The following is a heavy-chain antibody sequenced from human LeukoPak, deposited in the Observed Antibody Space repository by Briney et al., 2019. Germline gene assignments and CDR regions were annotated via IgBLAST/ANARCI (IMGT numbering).Heavy chain of an antibody. CDR1: GGSISSYY. CDR2: IYYSGST. V-gene: IGHV4-59*01. J-gene: IGHJ4*02. CDR3: ARVVSGLNDY. Sequence: PSETLSLTCTVSGGSISSYYWSWIRQPPGKGLEWIGYIYYSGSTNYNPSLKSRVTISVDTSKNQFSLKLSSVTAADTAVYYCARVVSGLNDYWGQGTLVIVSS. D-gene: IGHD2-2*01.